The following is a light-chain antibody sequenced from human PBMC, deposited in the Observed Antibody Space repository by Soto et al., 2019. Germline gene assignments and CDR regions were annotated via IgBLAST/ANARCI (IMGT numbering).Light chain of an antibody. CDR1: QSVSND. Sequence: EIVMTQSPATLSVSPGESDTLSCGASQSVSNDLAWYQQRPGQPPRLLIYGASTRATGTPARFSGGGSGTEFTLTISSLQSEDFAFYYCQQNNKWPPVTFGGGTKVDIK. V-gene: IGKV3D-15*01. J-gene: IGKJ4*01. CDR3: QQNNKWPPVT. CDR2: GAS.